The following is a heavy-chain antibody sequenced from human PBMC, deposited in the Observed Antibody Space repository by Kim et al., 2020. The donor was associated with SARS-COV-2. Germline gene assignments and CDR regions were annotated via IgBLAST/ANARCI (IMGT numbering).Heavy chain of an antibody. Sequence: QFQERVTITRDMSTSTAYMELSSLRSEDTAVYYCAALIYYYDSSGYPFDYWGQGTLVTVSS. D-gene: IGHD3-22*01. CDR3: AALIYYYDSSGYPFDY. J-gene: IGHJ4*02. V-gene: IGHV1-58*01.